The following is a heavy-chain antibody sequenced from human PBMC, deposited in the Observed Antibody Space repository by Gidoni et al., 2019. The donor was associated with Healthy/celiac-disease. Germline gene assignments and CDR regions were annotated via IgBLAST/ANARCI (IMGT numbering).Heavy chain of an antibody. V-gene: IGHV1-46*03. J-gene: IGHJ4*02. Sequence: QVQLVQSGAAVKKPGASVKVSCKASGYTFTSYYTHWVRQAPGQGLEWMGIINPSGGSTSYAQKFQGRVTMTRDTSTSTVYMELSSLRSEDTAVYYCARISGYSYGLLEVDYWGQGTLVTVSS. CDR1: GYTFTSYY. CDR3: ARISGYSYGLLEVDY. CDR2: INPSGGST. D-gene: IGHD5-18*01.